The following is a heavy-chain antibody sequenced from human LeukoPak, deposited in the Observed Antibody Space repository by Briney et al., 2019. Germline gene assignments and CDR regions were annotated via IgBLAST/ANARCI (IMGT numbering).Heavy chain of an antibody. D-gene: IGHD5-24*01. CDR1: GFRFSSYA. CDR2: ISGSGVST. J-gene: IGHJ4*02. V-gene: IGHV3-23*01. CDR3: AKDSSRDGYKDYFDY. Sequence: GGSLRLACAASGFRFSSYAMSWVRQAPGKGLEWVSAISGSGVSTYYADSVKGRFTISRDNSKSTLYLQMNSLRAEDTALYYCAKDSSRDGYKDYFDYWGQGTLATVSS.